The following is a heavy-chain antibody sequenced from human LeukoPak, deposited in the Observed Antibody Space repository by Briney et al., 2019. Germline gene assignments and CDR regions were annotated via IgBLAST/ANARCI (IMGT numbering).Heavy chain of an antibody. CDR2: IYYSGST. J-gene: IGHJ5*02. Sequence: SETLSLTCTVSGGSISSYYWSWIRQPPGKGLEWIGYIYYSGSTNYNPSLKSRVTMSVDTSKNQFSLKLSSVTAADTAVYYCARDIEYSSSLAPVLVNWFDPWGQGTLVTVSS. CDR3: ARDIEYSSSLAPVLVNWFDP. V-gene: IGHV4-59*12. D-gene: IGHD6-6*01. CDR1: GGSISSYY.